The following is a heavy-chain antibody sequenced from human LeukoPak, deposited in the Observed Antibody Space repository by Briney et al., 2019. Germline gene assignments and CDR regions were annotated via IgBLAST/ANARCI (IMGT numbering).Heavy chain of an antibody. V-gene: IGHV4-59*01. CDR2: IYYSGST. Sequence: PSETLSLTCTVSGGSISSYYWSWIRQPPGKGLEWIGYIYYSGSTNYNPSLKSRVTILVDTSKNQFSLKLSSVTAADTAVYYCARGKYSGYDLPQLFDYWGQGTLVTVSS. CDR3: ARGKYSGYDLPQLFDY. D-gene: IGHD5-12*01. CDR1: GGSISSYY. J-gene: IGHJ4*02.